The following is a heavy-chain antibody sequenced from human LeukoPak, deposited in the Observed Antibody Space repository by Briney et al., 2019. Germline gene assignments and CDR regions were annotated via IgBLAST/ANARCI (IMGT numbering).Heavy chain of an antibody. CDR3: ASLGATTIYYYGMDV. Sequence: ASVKVSCKASGYTFTVYYLHWVRQAPGQGLDWMGWINPNSGATNYAQKFQGRVTMTRDTSISTVYMELSRLRSDDTAVYYCASLGATTIYYYGMDVWGQGTTVTVSS. CDR1: GYTFTVYY. CDR2: INPNSGAT. V-gene: IGHV1-2*02. J-gene: IGHJ6*02. D-gene: IGHD1-26*01.